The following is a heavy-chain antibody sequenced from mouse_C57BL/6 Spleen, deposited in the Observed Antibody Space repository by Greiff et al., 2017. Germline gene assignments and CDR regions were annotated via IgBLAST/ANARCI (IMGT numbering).Heavy chain of an antibody. CDR2: INPNNGGT. CDR3: ARSPYDSFAY. J-gene: IGHJ3*01. Sequence: VQLQQSGPELVKPGASVKISCKASGYTFTDYYMNWVKQSHGKSLEWIGDINPNNGGTSYNQKFKGKATLTVDKSSSTAYMELRSLTSEDSAVYYCARSPYDSFAYWGQGTLVTVSA. V-gene: IGHV1-26*01. D-gene: IGHD2-4*01. CDR1: GYTFTDYY.